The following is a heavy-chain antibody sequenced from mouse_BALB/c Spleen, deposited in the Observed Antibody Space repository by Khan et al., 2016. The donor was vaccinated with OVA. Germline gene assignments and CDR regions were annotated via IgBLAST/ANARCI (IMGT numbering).Heavy chain of an antibody. V-gene: IGHV1S137*01. Sequence: QVQLKESGAELVRPGVSVKISCKGSGYTFTDFTIHWVKQSHAKSLEWIGVISTYYGDATYNQKFKGKATMTVDKTSSTAYMELARLTSEDSAICYRERGGGGNRFAYWGQGTLVTVSA. CDR1: GYTFTDFT. CDR3: ERGGGGNRFAY. CDR2: ISTYYGDA. J-gene: IGHJ3*01.